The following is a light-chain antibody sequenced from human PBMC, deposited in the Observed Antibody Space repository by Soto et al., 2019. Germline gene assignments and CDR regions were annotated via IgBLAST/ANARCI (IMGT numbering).Light chain of an antibody. CDR1: NIGSKS. CDR3: QVWDSSSDHRAV. Sequence: LTQPASVSVAPGKTARITCGGNNIGSKSVHWYQQKPGQAPVLVIYYDSDRPSGIPERFSGSNSGNTATLTISRVEAGDEADYYCQVWDSSSDHRAVFGSGTQLTVL. J-gene: IGLJ6*01. V-gene: IGLV3-21*04. CDR2: YDS.